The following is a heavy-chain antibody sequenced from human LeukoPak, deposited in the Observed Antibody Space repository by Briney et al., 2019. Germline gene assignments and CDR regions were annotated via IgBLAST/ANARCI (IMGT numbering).Heavy chain of an antibody. D-gene: IGHD3-9*01. CDR2: IWYDGSQK. CDR3: AKDIPDWLFAS. CDR1: GFRFGEFG. J-gene: IGHJ5*02. V-gene: IGHV3-33*06. Sequence: AGGSLRLSCAASGFRFGEFGLHWVRQAPGKGLEWVAVIWYDGSQKHYSDSVKGRFTISRDNSKDTLYLQMDSLRADDTAVYFCAKDIPDWLFASWGQGTVVIVS.